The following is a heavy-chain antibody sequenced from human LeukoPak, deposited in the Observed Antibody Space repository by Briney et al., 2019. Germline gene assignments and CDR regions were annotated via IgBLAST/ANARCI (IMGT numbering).Heavy chain of an antibody. CDR2: IDPNRGGT. CDR1: GYTFTDYN. J-gene: IGHJ4*02. V-gene: IGHV1-2*07. Sequence: ASVKVSCKTSGYTFTDYNMHWVRQAPGQGPEWMGWIDPNRGGTNYAHRFQGRVTITRDTSTSTAYMELRSLRSDDTAVYYCAREWAAAGTPDFDYWGQGTLVTVSS. D-gene: IGHD6-13*01. CDR3: AREWAAAGTPDFDY.